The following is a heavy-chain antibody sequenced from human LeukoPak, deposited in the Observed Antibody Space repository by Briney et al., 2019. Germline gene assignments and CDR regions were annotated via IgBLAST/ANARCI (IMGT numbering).Heavy chain of an antibody. Sequence: GGSLRLSCAGSGFTFTDYGLHWARQAPGKGLEWVAFIRSDGSNEFYADSVKGRFFISRDNSKNALYLQMNSLRTEDTAVYYCVKDQPVCNKWGQGALVTVSS. J-gene: IGHJ4*02. D-gene: IGHD1/OR15-1a*01. CDR2: IRSDGSNE. CDR3: VKDQPVCNK. CDR1: GFTFTDYG. V-gene: IGHV3-30*02.